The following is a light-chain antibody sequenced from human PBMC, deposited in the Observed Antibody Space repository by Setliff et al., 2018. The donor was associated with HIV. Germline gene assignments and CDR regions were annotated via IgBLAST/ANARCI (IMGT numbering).Light chain of an antibody. V-gene: IGLV2-14*01. CDR1: SSDVGDYNY. CDR3: SSYTSSNTLV. Sequence: QSALTQPASVSGSPGQSITISCTGASSDVGDYNYVSWYQQHPGKAPKLMIYEVSKRPSGVPNRFSGSKSGNTASLTISGLQAEDEADYYCSSYTSSNTLVFGSGTKGTVL. CDR2: EVS. J-gene: IGLJ1*01.